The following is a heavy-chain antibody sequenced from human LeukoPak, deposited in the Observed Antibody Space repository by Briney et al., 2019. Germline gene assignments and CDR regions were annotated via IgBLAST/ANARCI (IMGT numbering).Heavy chain of an antibody. CDR1: GFTFSSYE. CDR2: ISSSGSTI. J-gene: IGHJ4*02. Sequence: GGSLRLSCAASGFTFSSYEMNWVRQAPGKGLEWVSYISSSGSTIYYADSVKGRFTISRDNAKNSLYLQMNSLRAEDTAVYYCARGRGFGSESFFYWGQGTLVTVSS. CDR3: ARGRGFGSESFFY. V-gene: IGHV3-48*03. D-gene: IGHD3-10*01.